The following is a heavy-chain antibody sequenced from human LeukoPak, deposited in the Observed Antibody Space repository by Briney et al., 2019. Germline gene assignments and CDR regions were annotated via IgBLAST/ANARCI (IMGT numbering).Heavy chain of an antibody. Sequence: GSLRLSCAASGFTFSSYSMNWVRQAPGKGLEWVSSISSSSSYIYYADSAKGRFTISRDNAKNSLYLQMNSLGAEDTAVYYCARGVPYYYDSSGYSRFDYWGQGTLVTVSS. D-gene: IGHD3-22*01. CDR2: ISSSSSYI. CDR3: ARGVPYYYDSSGYSRFDY. CDR1: GFTFSSYS. J-gene: IGHJ4*02. V-gene: IGHV3-21*01.